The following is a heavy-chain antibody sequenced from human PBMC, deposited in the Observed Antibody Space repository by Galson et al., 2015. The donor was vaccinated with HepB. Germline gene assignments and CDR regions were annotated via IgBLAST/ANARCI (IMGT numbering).Heavy chain of an antibody. J-gene: IGHJ6*03. CDR2: ISYDGSKK. D-gene: IGHD4-17*01. CDR3: AKEGYGDYGYYYYMDV. Sequence: SLRLSCAASGFTFSNFNMNWVRQAPGKGLEWVAGISYDGSKKYYADSVKGRITISRDNSNNTVYLQMNSLRGEDTAAYYCAKEGYGDYGYYYYMDVWGKGTTVTVSS. V-gene: IGHV3-30*18. CDR1: GFTFSNFN.